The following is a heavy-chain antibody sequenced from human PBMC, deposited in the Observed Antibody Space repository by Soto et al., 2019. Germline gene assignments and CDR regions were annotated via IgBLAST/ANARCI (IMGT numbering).Heavy chain of an antibody. CDR1: GFTFSSYA. D-gene: IGHD2-15*01. J-gene: IGHJ4*02. V-gene: IGHV3-64*01. CDR3: ARGGSHFDY. Sequence: GGSLRLSCAASGFTFSSYAMHWVRQAPGKGLEYVSAIVSNGGSTYYANSVKGRFTISRDNSKNTLYLQMGSLRAEDMAVYYCARGGSHFDYWGQGTLVTVPS. CDR2: IVSNGGST.